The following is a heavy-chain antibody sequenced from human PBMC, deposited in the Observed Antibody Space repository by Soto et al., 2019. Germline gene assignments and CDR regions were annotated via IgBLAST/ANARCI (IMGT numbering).Heavy chain of an antibody. CDR1: GFSLSTSGVV. CDR3: AHNSYFGSRRSWFDP. Sequence: QITLKESGPTLVKPTQTLTLTCTFSGFSLSTSGVVVGWVRQPPGKALEWLGLIYWKDDKRYSPSLKSRLTITKDTSTNQVVLTMTNMDPVDTATYYCAHNSYFGSRRSWFDPWGQATLVTVSS. CDR2: IYWKDDK. V-gene: IGHV2-5*01. J-gene: IGHJ5*02. D-gene: IGHD3-10*01.